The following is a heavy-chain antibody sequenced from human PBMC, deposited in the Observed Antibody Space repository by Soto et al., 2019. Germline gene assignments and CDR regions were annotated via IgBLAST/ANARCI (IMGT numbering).Heavy chain of an antibody. CDR2: IWYDGSNK. D-gene: IGHD3-22*01. CDR3: ARDLFDLTTMRDYYYGMDV. CDR1: GFTFSSYG. V-gene: IGHV3-33*01. Sequence: QVQLVESGGGVVQPGRSLRLSCAASGFTFSSYGMHWVRQAPGKGLEWVAVIWYDGSNKYYADSVKGRFTISRDNSKNTLYLQMNSLRAEDTAVYYCARDLFDLTTMRDYYYGMDVWGQGTTVTVSS. J-gene: IGHJ6*02.